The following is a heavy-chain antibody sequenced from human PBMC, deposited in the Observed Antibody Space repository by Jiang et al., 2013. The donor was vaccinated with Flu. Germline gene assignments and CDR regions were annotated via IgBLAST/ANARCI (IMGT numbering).Heavy chain of an antibody. CDR3: ARSVPNPLPIYSSGPYDY. CDR1: GDSVSSNSAA. J-gene: IGHJ4*02. Sequence: SQTLSLTCAISGDSVSSNSAAWNWIRQSPSRGLEWLGRTYYRSKWYNDYAVSVKSRITINPDTSKNQFSLQLNSVTPEDTAVYYCARSVPNPLPIYSSGPYDYWGQGTLVTVS. CDR2: TYYRSKWYN. D-gene: IGHD6-19*01. V-gene: IGHV6-1*01.